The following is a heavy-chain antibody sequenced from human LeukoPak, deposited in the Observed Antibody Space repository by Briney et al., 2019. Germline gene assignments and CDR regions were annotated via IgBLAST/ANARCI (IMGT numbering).Heavy chain of an antibody. D-gene: IGHD4-17*01. V-gene: IGHV3-21*01. J-gene: IGHJ4*02. Sequence: PGGSLRLSCAASGFTFSSYSMNWVRQAPGKGLEWVSSISSSSSYIYYADSVKGRFTISRDNAKNSLYLQMNSLRAEDTAVYYCAREEYGDYGFDYWGRGTLVTVSS. CDR2: ISSSSSYI. CDR1: GFTFSSYS. CDR3: AREEYGDYGFDY.